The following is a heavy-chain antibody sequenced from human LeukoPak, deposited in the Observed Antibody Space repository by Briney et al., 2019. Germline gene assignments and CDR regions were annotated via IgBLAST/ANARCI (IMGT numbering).Heavy chain of an antibody. CDR2: IYTSGST. CDR1: GGSISSGSYY. CDR3: ARGAYGGYFDY. D-gene: IGHD4-23*01. Sequence: PSETLSLTCTVSGGSISSGSYYWSWIRQPAGKGLEWVGRIYTSGSTNYNPSLKSRVTISVDTSKNQFSLKLSSVTAADTAVYYCARGAYGGYFDYWGQGTLVTVSS. J-gene: IGHJ4*02. V-gene: IGHV4-61*02.